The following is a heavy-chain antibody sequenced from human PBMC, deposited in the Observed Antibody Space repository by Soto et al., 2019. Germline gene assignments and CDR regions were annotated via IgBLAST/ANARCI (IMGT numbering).Heavy chain of an antibody. J-gene: IGHJ4*02. Sequence: QLQVQESGPGLVKPSVTLSLTCTVSGGSISSSNYYWGWIRQPPGKGLEWIGSIYYSGTYYNSCLKSRVTISVDTSRNQFALKLTSVTAAYTAVYYCATPPYYADPKAGFWGQGTLVTVSS. CDR3: ATPPYYADPKAGF. CDR1: GGSISSSNYY. CDR2: IYYSGT. V-gene: IGHV4-39*01. D-gene: IGHD4-17*01.